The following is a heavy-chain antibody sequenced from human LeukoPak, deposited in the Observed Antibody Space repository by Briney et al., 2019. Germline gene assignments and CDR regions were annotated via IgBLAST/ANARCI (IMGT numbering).Heavy chain of an antibody. V-gene: IGHV4-34*01. Sequence: TSETLSLTCAVNGGSFSGYYWSWIRQPPGKGLEWIGEINHSGSTNYNPSLKSRVTISVDTSKNQFSLKLSSVTAADTAVYYCARDDCSGGSCYVAYWGQGTLVTVSS. CDR2: INHSGST. CDR1: GGSFSGYY. J-gene: IGHJ4*02. CDR3: ARDDCSGGSCYVAY. D-gene: IGHD2-15*01.